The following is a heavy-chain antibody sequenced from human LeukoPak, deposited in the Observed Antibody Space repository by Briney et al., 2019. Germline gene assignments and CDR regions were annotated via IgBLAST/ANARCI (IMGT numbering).Heavy chain of an antibody. CDR1: GDSISSSSYY. Sequence: SETLSLTCTVSGDSISSSSYYWGWIRQPPGKELEWIGSIYYSGSTYYNPSLNSRVTISVDTSKNQFSLKLSSVTAADTAVYYCARDYLGGNPDAFDIWGQGSMVTVSS. J-gene: IGHJ3*02. V-gene: IGHV4-39*07. CDR3: ARDYLGGNPDAFDI. D-gene: IGHD4-23*01. CDR2: IYYSGST.